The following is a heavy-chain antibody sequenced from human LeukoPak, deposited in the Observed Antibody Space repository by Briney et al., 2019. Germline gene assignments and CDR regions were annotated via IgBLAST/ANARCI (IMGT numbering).Heavy chain of an antibody. Sequence: SETLSLTCAVYGGSFSDYYWSWIRQPPGKGLESIGEINHSGSTNYNPSLRSRVTISVDTSKNQFSLKLSSVTAADTAVYYCAREGPVLDDFWSGYYSRGDYYYMDVWGKGTTVTVSS. CDR2: INHSGST. D-gene: IGHD3-3*01. CDR3: AREGPVLDDFWSGYYSRGDYYYMDV. J-gene: IGHJ6*03. CDR1: GGSFSDYY. V-gene: IGHV4-34*01.